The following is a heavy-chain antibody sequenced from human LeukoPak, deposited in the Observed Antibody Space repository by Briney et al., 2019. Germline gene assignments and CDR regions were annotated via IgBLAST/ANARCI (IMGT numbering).Heavy chain of an antibody. D-gene: IGHD3-22*01. J-gene: IGHJ4*02. CDR2: IYYSGST. V-gene: IGHV4-31*03. CDR1: GGSISSGGYY. Sequence: PSETLSLTCTVSGGSISSGGYYWSWIRQHPGKGLEWIGYIYYSGSTYYNPSLKSRVTISVDTSKNQFSLKLSSVTAADTAVYYCARTPYYYDSSGYYPDYWGQGTLVTVSS. CDR3: ARTPYYYDSSGYYPDY.